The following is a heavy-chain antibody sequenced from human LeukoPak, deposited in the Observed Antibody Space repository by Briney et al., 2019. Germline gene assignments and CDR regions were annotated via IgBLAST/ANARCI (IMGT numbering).Heavy chain of an antibody. CDR3: ARAARGYYFDY. J-gene: IGHJ4*02. Sequence: GGSLRLSCAASGFTFSSYAMRWVRQAPGKGLEYVSAISSNGGSTYYANSVKGRFTISRDNSKNTLYLQMGSLRAEDMAVYYCARAARGYYFDYWGQGTLVTVSS. CDR2: ISSNGGST. V-gene: IGHV3-64*01. D-gene: IGHD3-10*01. CDR1: GFTFSSYA.